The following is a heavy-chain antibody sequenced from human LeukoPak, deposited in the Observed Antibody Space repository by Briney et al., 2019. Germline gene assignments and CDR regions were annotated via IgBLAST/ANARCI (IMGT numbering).Heavy chain of an antibody. V-gene: IGHV1-2*06. Sequence: ASVKVSCTASRYTFTAYYMHWVRQAPGQGLEWMGRINADSGGTSYAQRFQGRVTMTRDASINTAYRELGRLRSDDTALYYCARQYNFGFDYWGQGTLVTVSS. CDR3: ARQYNFGFDY. D-gene: IGHD2/OR15-2a*01. CDR2: INADSGGT. CDR1: RYTFTAYY. J-gene: IGHJ4*02.